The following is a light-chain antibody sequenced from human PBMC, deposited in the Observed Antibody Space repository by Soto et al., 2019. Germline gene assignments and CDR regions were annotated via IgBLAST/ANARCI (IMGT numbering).Light chain of an antibody. J-gene: IGKJ4*01. Sequence: DIQMTQSPSSVSASVGDKVTITCRASQGVSSWVAWYQQKPGKAPKVLIYDASKLQSGVPSRFSGSGSGTDFTLTINNLTPEDFATYYCQQANRFPVTFGGGTKVEIK. CDR3: QQANRFPVT. V-gene: IGKV1-12*01. CDR1: QGVSSW. CDR2: DAS.